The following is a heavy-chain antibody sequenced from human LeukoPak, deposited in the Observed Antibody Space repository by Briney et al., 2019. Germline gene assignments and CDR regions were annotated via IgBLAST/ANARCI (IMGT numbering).Heavy chain of an antibody. CDR2: VYYSGNT. V-gene: IGHV4-59*08. J-gene: IGHJ4*02. CDR3: ARFRRDTNPFDY. CDR1: GGSISGYY. Sequence: SETLSLTCTVSGGSISGYYWSWIRQPPGKGLEWIGFVYYSGNTNYNPSLQSRVTMSVDTAKNQFTLKLFSVTAADTAVYYCARFRRDTNPFDYWGQGTLVTVSS. D-gene: IGHD2-8*01.